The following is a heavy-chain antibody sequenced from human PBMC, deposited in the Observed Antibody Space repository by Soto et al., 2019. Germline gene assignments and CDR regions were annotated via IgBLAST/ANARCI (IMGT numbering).Heavy chain of an antibody. V-gene: IGHV3-9*01. CDR1: GFTFDDFP. J-gene: IGHJ1*01. D-gene: IGHD6-19*01. CDR3: AYFTSGCST. CDR2: ISGNSGST. Sequence: GGSLRLSCVASGFTFDDFPMHWVRHVPEEALEWVSGISGNSGSTGYGDSVKGRFTPSRDNAKNTLYLQMHSLRAEDTAVYYCAYFTSGCSTWGPGTPVTVYS.